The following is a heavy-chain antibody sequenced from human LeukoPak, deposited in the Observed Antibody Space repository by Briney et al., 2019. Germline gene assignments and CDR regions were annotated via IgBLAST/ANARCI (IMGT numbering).Heavy chain of an antibody. Sequence: PGGSLRLSCAASGFIFSSYSMSWVRQAPGKGLEWVSVITGSGGNTYYADSVKGRFTISRDNSKNTLYLQMNSLRAEDTAVYYRARDLSDSSGWYGLDYWGQGTLVTVSS. J-gene: IGHJ4*02. CDR3: ARDLSDSSGWYGLDY. CDR2: ITGSGGNT. CDR1: GFIFSSYS. V-gene: IGHV3-23*01. D-gene: IGHD6-19*01.